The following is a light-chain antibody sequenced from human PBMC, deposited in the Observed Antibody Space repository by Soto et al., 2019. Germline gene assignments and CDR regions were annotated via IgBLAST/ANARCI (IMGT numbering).Light chain of an antibody. CDR3: QQYNNYPLT. J-gene: IGKJ4*01. V-gene: IGKV1-5*03. CDR1: QSISTW. CDR2: KAS. Sequence: DIQMTQSPSALSASVGDRVTITCRASQSISTWLAWYQQKPGKAPKLLIYKASSLEGGVPSRFSGSGSGTEFNITISSLQPDDFATYYCQQYNNYPLTFGGGTTG.